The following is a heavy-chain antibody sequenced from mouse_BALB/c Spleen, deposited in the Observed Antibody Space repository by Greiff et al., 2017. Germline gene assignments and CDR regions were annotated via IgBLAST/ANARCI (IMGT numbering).Heavy chain of an antibody. CDR1: GFSLTSYG. D-gene: IGHD2-1*01. CDR3: ARGGNYGIYYAMDY. V-gene: IGHV2-9*02. Sequence: VQLQESGPGLVAPSQSLSITCTVSGFSLTSYGVHWVRQPPGKGLEWLGVIWAGGSTNYNSALMSRLSISKDNSKSQVFLKMNSLQTDDTAMYYCARGGNYGIYYAMDYWGQGTSVTVSS. CDR2: IWAGGST. J-gene: IGHJ4*01.